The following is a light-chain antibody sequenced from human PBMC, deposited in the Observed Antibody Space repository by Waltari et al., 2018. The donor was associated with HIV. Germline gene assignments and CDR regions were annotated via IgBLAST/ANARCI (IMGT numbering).Light chain of an antibody. Sequence: QSVLTHTPSASGTPGQRVTISCSGSSSNLGTESIDWYQQLPGTSPKPLIYRHSHQPRGVADRVSVARSSTSDSLAMSDRRTEDEADYDCSAWDDSRSGGVFGGGTKLTVL. CDR1: SSNLGTES. J-gene: IGLJ3*02. CDR3: SAWDDSRSGGV. CDR2: RHS. V-gene: IGLV1-47*01.